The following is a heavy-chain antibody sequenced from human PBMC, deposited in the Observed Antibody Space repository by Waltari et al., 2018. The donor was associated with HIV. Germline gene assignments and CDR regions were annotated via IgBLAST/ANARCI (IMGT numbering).Heavy chain of an antibody. CDR1: GFTFSSYD. V-gene: IGHV3-13*01. CDR3: ARGRWLQLNAFDI. Sequence: EVQLVESGGGLVQPGGSLRLSCAASGFTFSSYDMHWVRQATGKGLEWVSAIGTAGDTYYPGSVKGRFTISRENAKNSLYLQMNSLRAEDTAVYYCARGRWLQLNAFDIWGQGTMVTVSS. J-gene: IGHJ3*02. D-gene: IGHD5-12*01. CDR2: IGTAGDT.